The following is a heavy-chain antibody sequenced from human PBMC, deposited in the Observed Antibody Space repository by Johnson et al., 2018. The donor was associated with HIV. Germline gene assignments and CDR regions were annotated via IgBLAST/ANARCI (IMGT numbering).Heavy chain of an antibody. CDR1: GLNFSDYC. V-gene: IGHV3-30-3*01. J-gene: IGHJ3*02. CDR3: ARSGYGSGSTHDAFDI. D-gene: IGHD3-10*01. CDR2: ISYDGSNK. Sequence: QVQLVESGGGVVQPGMFVRLSCAASGLNFSDYCMHWVRQAPGKGLEWVAVISYDGSNKYYADSVKGRFTISRDNAKNSLYLQMDSLRGEDTAVYYCARSGYGSGSTHDAFDIWGQGTMVTVSS.